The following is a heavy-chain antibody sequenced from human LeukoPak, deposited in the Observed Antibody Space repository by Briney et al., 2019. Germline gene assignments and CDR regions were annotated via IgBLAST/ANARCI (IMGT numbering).Heavy chain of an antibody. CDR1: GGTFSSYA. D-gene: IGHD3-10*01. V-gene: IGHV1-69*01. CDR3: ARSGGHSGSYYYYYGMDV. CDR2: IIPIFGTA. J-gene: IGHJ6*02. Sequence: GSSVKVSCKASGGTFSSYAISWVRQAPGQGLEWMGGIIPIFGTANHAQKFQGRVTITADESTSTAYMELSSLRSEDTAVCYCARSGGHSGSYYYYYGMDVWGQGTTVTVSS.